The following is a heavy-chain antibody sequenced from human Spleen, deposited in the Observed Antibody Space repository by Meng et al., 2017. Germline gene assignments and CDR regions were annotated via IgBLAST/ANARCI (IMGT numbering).Heavy chain of an antibody. V-gene: IGHV3-33*08. J-gene: IGHJ4*02. CDR2: IWYDGSNK. CDR3: ARDISYGYIRVY. CDR1: GFTFSSYS. D-gene: IGHD5-18*01. Sequence: GESLKISCVASGFTFSSYSMNWVRQAPGKGLEWVAVIWYDGSNKYYADSVKGRFTISRDNSKNTLYLQMNSLGAEDTAVYYCARDISYGYIRVYWGQGTLVTVSS.